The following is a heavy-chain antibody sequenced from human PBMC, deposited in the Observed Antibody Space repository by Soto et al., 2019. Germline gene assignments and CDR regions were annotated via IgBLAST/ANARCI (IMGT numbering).Heavy chain of an antibody. CDR2: ISAYNGNT. CDR1: GYTFTSYG. J-gene: IGHJ4*02. V-gene: IGHV1-18*01. CDR3: ARAEDVLLFDY. Sequence: QVQLVQSGAEVKRPGASVKVSCKASGYTFTSYGISWVRQAPGQGLEWMGWISAYNGNTIYAQKLQCRVTMTTDTSTSTVDMDLRSLRSDDTAVYYCARAEDVLLFDYWGQGTLVTVSS. D-gene: IGHD3-10*01.